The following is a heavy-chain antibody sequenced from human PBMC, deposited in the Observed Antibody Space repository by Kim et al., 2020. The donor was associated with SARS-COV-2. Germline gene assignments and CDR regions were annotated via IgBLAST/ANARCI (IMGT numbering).Heavy chain of an antibody. D-gene: IGHD1-1*01. CDR2: ISYSGSTK. J-gene: IGHJ6*02. Sequence: GGSLRLSCAASGFTFSGYCMHWVRQAPGKGLEWVADISYSGSTKYYADSVKGRFTISRDNSKNTLYLQMNSLRAEDTAVYYCAKDRGNWNPYGYYYYYGMDVWGQGTTVTVSS. V-gene: IGHV3-30*18. CDR3: AKDRGNWNPYGYYYYYGMDV. CDR1: GFTFSGYC.